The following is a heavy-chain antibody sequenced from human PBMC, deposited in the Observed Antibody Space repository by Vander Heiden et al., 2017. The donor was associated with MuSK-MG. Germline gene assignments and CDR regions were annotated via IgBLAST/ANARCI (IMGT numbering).Heavy chain of an antibody. V-gene: IGHV4-39*01. Sequence: QLQLQESGPGLVKPSETLSLTCTVSGGSLSSSSYYWGWIRQPPGKGLEWIGIIYYSGSTYYTPSLKSRVTISVDTSKNQFSLKLSSVTAADTAVYYCARHPRGYDILTGYYFNWFDPWGQGTLVTVSS. D-gene: IGHD3-9*01. CDR3: ARHPRGYDILTGYYFNWFDP. CDR2: IYYSGST. J-gene: IGHJ5*02. CDR1: GGSLSSSSYY.